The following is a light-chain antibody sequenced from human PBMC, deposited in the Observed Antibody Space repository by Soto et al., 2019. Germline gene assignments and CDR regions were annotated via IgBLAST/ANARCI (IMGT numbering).Light chain of an antibody. CDR1: QSVSSN. V-gene: IGKV3-15*01. CDR2: GAS. CDR3: QQYNKWPPYT. J-gene: IGKJ2*01. Sequence: EIVMTQSPANLSVSPGERATLSCRASQSVSSNLAWYQQKPGQGPRLLIYGASTRATSIPARFSGSGSGTEFTLTNNSPQSEDFAVYYCQQYNKWPPYTFGQGTKLEIK.